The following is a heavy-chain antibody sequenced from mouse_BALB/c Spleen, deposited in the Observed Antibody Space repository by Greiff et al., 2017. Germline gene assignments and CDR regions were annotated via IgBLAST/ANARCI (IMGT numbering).Heavy chain of an antibody. CDR2: IWAGGST. D-gene: IGHD2-14*01. Sequence: VQLQQSGPGLVAPSQSLSITCTVSGFSLTSYGVHWVRQPPGKGLEWLGVIWAGGSTNYNSALMSRLSISKDNSKSQVFLKMNSLQTDDTAMYYCAREGYRYLYYAMDYWGQGTSVTVSS. CDR1: GFSLTSYG. J-gene: IGHJ4*01. CDR3: AREGYRYLYYAMDY. V-gene: IGHV2-9*02.